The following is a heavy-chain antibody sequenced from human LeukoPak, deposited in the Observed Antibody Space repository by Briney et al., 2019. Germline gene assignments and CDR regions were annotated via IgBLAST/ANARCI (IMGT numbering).Heavy chain of an antibody. CDR3: ARDGWH. D-gene: IGHD3-10*01. Sequence: GGSLRLSCAASGFTFSSYSMNWVRQAPGKGPEWVSYISSSSSTIYYADSVKGRFTISRDDAKNSLYLQMNSLRAEDTAVYYCARDGWHWGQGALVTVSS. J-gene: IGHJ4*02. CDR2: ISSSSSTI. CDR1: GFTFSSYS. V-gene: IGHV3-48*04.